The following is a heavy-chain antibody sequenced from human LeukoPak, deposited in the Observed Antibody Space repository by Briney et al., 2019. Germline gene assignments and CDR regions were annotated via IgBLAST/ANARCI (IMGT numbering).Heavy chain of an antibody. CDR1: GHSIINTYY. CDR3: ARNVGSGFFTD. D-gene: IGHD6-25*01. Sequence: SETLSLTCTVSGHSIINTYYWGWIRQSPGKGLEWIGSIHHSGNRFESGSTHYNPSLRSRVTVSADTSKNQFSLTLRSVTAADTAVYFCARNVGSGFFTDWGRGTLVTVSS. J-gene: IGHJ1*01. CDR2: IHHSGNRFESGST. V-gene: IGHV4-28*01.